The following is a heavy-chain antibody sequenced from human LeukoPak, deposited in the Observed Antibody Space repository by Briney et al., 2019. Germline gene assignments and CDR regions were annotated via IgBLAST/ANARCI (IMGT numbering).Heavy chain of an antibody. V-gene: IGHV3-30*18. Sequence: PGGSLRLSCAASAFTFRTYGMHWVRQAPGKGLEWAAVISYDANNKYYSDSVKGRFTISRDNSKNTLYLQMDSLRAEDTAVYYCAKDRHPARTDGYYFDYWGQGTLVTVSS. CDR1: AFTFRTYG. CDR2: ISYDANNK. D-gene: IGHD5-24*01. CDR3: AKDRHPARTDGYYFDY. J-gene: IGHJ4*02.